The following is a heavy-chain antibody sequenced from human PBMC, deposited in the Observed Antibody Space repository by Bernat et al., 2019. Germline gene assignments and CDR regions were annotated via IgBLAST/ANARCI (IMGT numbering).Heavy chain of an antibody. CDR3: ARDIAAAGHAEDI. Sequence: QVQLVQSGAEAKNPGASVTVSCKASGYTFTVHYMHWVRQAPGQGLEWMGWINPNSGGTNYAQEFQGRVTMTLDTSISTAYMELSSLRSDDTAVYYCARDIAAAGHAEDIWGQGTLVTVSS. V-gene: IGHV1-2*02. CDR2: INPNSGGT. CDR1: GYTFTVHY. J-gene: IGHJ3*02. D-gene: IGHD6-13*01.